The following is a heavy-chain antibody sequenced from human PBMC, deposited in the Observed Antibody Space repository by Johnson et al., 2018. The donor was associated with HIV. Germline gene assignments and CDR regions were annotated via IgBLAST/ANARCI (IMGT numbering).Heavy chain of an antibody. V-gene: IGHV3-66*01. CDR2: IYSGGST. D-gene: IGHD4-17*01. CDR3: ARDSETYGMDAFDI. CDR1: GFTVSSNY. Sequence: EVQLVESGGGLVQPGGSLRLSCAASGFTVSSNYMSWVRQAPGKGLEWVSVIYSGGSTYYADSVKGRFTISRDNSKNTLYLQMNSLRAEDTAVYYCARDSETYGMDAFDIWGQGTMVTVSS. J-gene: IGHJ3*02.